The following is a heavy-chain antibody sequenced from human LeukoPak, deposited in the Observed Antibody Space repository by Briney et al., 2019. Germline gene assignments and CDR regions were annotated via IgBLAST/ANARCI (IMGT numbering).Heavy chain of an antibody. CDR1: GFTFSSYS. D-gene: IGHD4-17*01. CDR3: ARDASYGDYAVGY. J-gene: IGHJ4*02. Sequence: GGSLRLSCAASGFTFSSYSMNWVRQAPGKGLEWVSSISSSGSYIYYADSVKGRFTISRDNAKNSLYLQMNSLRAEDTAVYYCARDASYGDYAVGYWGQGTLVTVSS. V-gene: IGHV3-21*01. CDR2: ISSSGSYI.